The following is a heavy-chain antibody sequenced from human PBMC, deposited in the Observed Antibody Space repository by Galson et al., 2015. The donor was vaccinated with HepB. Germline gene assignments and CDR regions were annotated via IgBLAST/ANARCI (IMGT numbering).Heavy chain of an antibody. J-gene: IGHJ6*03. CDR1: EFTFSSHW. CDR3: VRGAGSAGSPLYNWNYYDYYLDV. D-gene: IGHD1-20*01. CDR2: IKQDGSEK. Sequence: SLRLSCAASEFTFSSHWMNWVRQAPGKGLEWVANIKQDGSEKYYVDSVKGRFTISRDNAKNSLYLQMNSLRAEDTAVYSCVRGAGSAGSPLYNWNYYDYYLDVWGKGTTVTVSS. V-gene: IGHV3-7*04.